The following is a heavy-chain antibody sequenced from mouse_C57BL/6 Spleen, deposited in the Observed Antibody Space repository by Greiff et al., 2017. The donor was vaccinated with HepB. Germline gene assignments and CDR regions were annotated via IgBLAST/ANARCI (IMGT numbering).Heavy chain of an antibody. CDR2: IDPSDSYT. J-gene: IGHJ4*01. CDR3: ARRGGYAMDY. CDR1: GYTFTSYW. V-gene: IGHV1-50*01. Sequence: VQLQQPGAELVKPGASVKLSCKASGYTFTSYWMQWVKQRPGQGLEWIGEIDPSDSYTNYNQKFKGKATLTVDTSSSTAYMQLRSLTSEDSAVYYCARRGGYAMDYWGQGTSVTVSS.